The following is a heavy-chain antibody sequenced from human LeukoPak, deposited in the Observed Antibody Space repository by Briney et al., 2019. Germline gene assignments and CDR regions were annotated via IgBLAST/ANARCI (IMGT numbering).Heavy chain of an antibody. Sequence: GGSLRLSCAASGFTFSSYAMSWVRQAPGKGLEWVSAISGSGGSTYYADSVKGRFTISRDNSKNTLYLQMNSLRAEDTAVCYCAKDLKTVYYGEVGYWGQGTLVTVSS. CDR2: ISGSGGST. V-gene: IGHV3-23*01. CDR1: GFTFSSYA. J-gene: IGHJ4*02. CDR3: AKDLKTVYYGEVGY. D-gene: IGHD3-10*01.